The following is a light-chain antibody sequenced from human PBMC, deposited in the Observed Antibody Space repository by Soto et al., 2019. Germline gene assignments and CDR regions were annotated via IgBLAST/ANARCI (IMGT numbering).Light chain of an antibody. CDR2: DAS. V-gene: IGKV1-33*01. J-gene: IGKJ1*01. CDR1: QDISNY. Sequence: DLQMTQSPSSLSASVGDRVTITCQASQDISNYLNWYQQKPGKAPKLLIYDASNLETGVPSRFSVSGSGKDFTFTISSMQPEDIATYYCQQYDNLLWTFGQGTKVEIK. CDR3: QQYDNLLWT.